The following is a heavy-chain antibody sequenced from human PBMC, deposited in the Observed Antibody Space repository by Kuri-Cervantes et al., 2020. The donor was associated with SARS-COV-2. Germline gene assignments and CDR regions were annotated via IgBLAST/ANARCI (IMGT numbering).Heavy chain of an antibody. V-gene: IGHV1-8*02. Sequence: ASVKVSCKASGYTFTSYEINWVRQATGQGLEWMGWMNPNSGNTGYAQKFQGRVTMTRNTSISTAYMELSSLRSEDTAVYYCARERGSDVVVPAAIRGYFDYWGQGTLVTVSS. CDR1: GYTFTSYE. J-gene: IGHJ4*02. CDR2: MNPNSGNT. D-gene: IGHD2-2*01. CDR3: ARERGSDVVVPAAIRGYFDY.